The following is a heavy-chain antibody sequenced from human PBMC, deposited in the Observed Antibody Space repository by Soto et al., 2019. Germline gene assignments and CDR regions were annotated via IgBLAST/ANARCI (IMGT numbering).Heavy chain of an antibody. CDR1: GGSISSYY. CDR2: IYSTGTT. CDR3: ARRTPRTGNRIAP. J-gene: IGHJ5*02. D-gene: IGHD2-2*01. V-gene: IGHV4-59*05. Sequence: SETLSLTCTVSGGSISSYYWSWIRQPPGKGLEWIGSIYSTGTTTYYSQSLKSRVTISLDTSKNQFSLKLTSVTATDTAIYFWARRTPRTGNRIAPRGQGTLVTVSS.